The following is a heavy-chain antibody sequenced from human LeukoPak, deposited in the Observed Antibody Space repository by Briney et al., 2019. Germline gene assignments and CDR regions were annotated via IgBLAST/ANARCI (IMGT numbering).Heavy chain of an antibody. Sequence: GGSLRLSCAASGFTFSSYAMNWVRQAPGKGLEWVSSISDRSSDIYYEDSVKGRFTISRDDAKNSLYLQMNSLRVDDTAVYFCARGGPCGGHRFDGSDPWGQGTLVTVSS. V-gene: IGHV3-21*01. CDR1: GFTFSSYA. CDR2: ISDRSSDI. J-gene: IGHJ5*02. CDR3: ARGGPCGGHRFDGSDP. D-gene: IGHD2-21*02.